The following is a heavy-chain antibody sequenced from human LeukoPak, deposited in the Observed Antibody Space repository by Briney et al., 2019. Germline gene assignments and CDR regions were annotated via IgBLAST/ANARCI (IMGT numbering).Heavy chain of an antibody. CDR1: GGTFSSYA. Sequence: SVKVSCKASGGTFSSYAISWVRQAPGQGLEWMGRIIPIFGIANYAQKFQGRVTITADKSTSTAYMGLSSLRSEDTAVYYCAQPGGLYGDYSHYYGMDVWGQGTTATVSS. V-gene: IGHV1-69*04. D-gene: IGHD4-17*01. CDR2: IIPIFGIA. J-gene: IGHJ6*02. CDR3: AQPGGLYGDYSHYYGMDV.